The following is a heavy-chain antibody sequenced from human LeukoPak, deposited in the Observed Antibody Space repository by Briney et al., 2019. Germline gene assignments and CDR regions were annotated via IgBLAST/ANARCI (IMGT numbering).Heavy chain of an antibody. J-gene: IGHJ4*02. D-gene: IGHD3-22*01. CDR2: IDYSGST. CDR3: AREPYYYDSRGYWD. V-gene: IGHV4-38-2*02. CDR1: GYSISSGYY. Sequence: KPSETLSLTCTVSGYSISSGYYWGWIRQSPGKGLEWIGSIDYSGSTYDNPSFKSRVIISIDTSKNQFSLKLTSVTAADTAVYYCAREPYYYDSRGYWDWGQGALVTVSS.